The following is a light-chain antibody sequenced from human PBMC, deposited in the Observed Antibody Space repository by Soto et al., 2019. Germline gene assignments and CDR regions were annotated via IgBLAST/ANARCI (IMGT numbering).Light chain of an antibody. J-gene: IGKJ1*01. V-gene: IGKV3-20*01. CDR2: DAS. Sequence: EIVLTQSPGTLSLSPGERATLSCRARQSVSGSYLAWYQQKPGQSPRLLIHDASSRATGIPDRFSGSGSGTDFTLTISRLEPEDFAVYYCQQYATRPWTFGQGTKVESK. CDR3: QQYATRPWT. CDR1: QSVSGSY.